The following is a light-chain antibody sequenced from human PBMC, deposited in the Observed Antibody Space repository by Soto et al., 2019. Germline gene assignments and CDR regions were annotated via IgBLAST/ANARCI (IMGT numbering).Light chain of an antibody. CDR3: QAWDSSTAV. V-gene: IGLV3-1*01. Sequence: SYELTQPPSVSVSPGQAVSITCSGDKLGHKYVSWYQQKPGQSPMMVIYQDRKRPSGIPDRFSGSRSGHTATLTISGTQATDEAEYYCQAWDSSTAVFGGGTKRPS. CDR1: KLGHKY. CDR2: QDR. J-gene: IGLJ3*02.